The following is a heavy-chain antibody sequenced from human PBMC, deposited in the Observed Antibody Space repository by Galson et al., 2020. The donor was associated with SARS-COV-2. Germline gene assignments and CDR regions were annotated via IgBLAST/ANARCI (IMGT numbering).Heavy chain of an antibody. CDR1: GGSISSGDYY. Sequence: ASETLSLTCTVSGGSISSGDYYWSWIRQPPGKGLEWIGYIFYSGSTHYNPSLKSLVTISVDTSKNQFSLKLSSVSAADTAIYYCARARRDDYNKAGDAFDLWGQGTMVTVSS. D-gene: IGHD4-4*01. J-gene: IGHJ3*01. CDR2: IFYSGST. CDR3: ARARRDDYNKAGDAFDL. V-gene: IGHV4-30-4*01.